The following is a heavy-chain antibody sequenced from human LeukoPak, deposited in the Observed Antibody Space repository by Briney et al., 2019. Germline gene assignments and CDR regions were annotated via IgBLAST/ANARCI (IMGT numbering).Heavy chain of an antibody. Sequence: SVKVSCKASGYTFTNYGVTWVRQAPGQGLEWMGGIIPIFGTANYAQKFQGRVTITADESTSTAYMELSSLRSEDTAVYYCARDRYYGSGSYYPFDYWGQGTLVTVSS. CDR3: ARDRYYGSGSYYPFDY. J-gene: IGHJ4*02. CDR1: GYTFTNYG. CDR2: IIPIFGTA. V-gene: IGHV1-69*13. D-gene: IGHD3-10*01.